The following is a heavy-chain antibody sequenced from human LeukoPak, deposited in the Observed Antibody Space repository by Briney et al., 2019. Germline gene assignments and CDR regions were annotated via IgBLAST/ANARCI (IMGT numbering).Heavy chain of an antibody. D-gene: IGHD3-22*01. CDR2: ISSSSSYI. J-gene: IGHJ4*02. CDR3: ARVASGYPDY. CDR1: GFTFSSYS. V-gene: IGHV3-21*01. Sequence: PGGSLRLSCAASGFTFSSYSMNWVRQAPGKGLGWVSSISSSSSYIYYADSVKGRFTISRDNAKNSLYLQMNSLRAEDTAAYYCARVASGYPDYWGQGTLVTVSS.